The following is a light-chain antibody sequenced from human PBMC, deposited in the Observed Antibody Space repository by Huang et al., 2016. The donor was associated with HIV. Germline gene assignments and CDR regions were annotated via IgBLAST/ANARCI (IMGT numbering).Light chain of an antibody. V-gene: IGKV3-15*01. Sequence: ERVMTQSPATLSVAPGERVTLSCRASHSVSSNLAWYQQKPGQAPRLLIHGASTRATGIPARCSGSGSGTEFTLAISSLQSEDSGVYFCQQYDNWPLTFGQGTRLEIK. CDR2: GAS. CDR1: HSVSSN. CDR3: QQYDNWPLT. J-gene: IGKJ5*01.